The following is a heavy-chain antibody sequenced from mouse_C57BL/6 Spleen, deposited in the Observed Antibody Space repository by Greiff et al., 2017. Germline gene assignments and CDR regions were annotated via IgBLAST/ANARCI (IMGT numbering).Heavy chain of an antibody. CDR2: IYPSDSET. CDR3: ARSGLLYYAMDY. J-gene: IGHJ4*01. D-gene: IGHD2-3*01. CDR1: GYTFTSYW. Sequence: QVQLQQPGAELVRPGSSVKLSCKASGYTFTSYWMDWVKQRPGQGLEWIGNIYPSDSETHYNQKFKDKATLTVDKSSSTAYMQLSSLTSEDSAVYYCARSGLLYYAMDYWGQGTSVTVSS. V-gene: IGHV1-61*01.